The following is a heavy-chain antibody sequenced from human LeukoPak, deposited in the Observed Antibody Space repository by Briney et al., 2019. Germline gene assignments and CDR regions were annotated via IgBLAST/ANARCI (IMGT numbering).Heavy chain of an antibody. D-gene: IGHD3-10*01. CDR3: TKRSRGYYDY. V-gene: IGHV3-66*02. CDR1: GFTVSTDN. CDR2: IYSGNDGT. J-gene: IGHJ4*02. Sequence: GGSLRVSCAASGFTVSTDNMSWVRQVPGKGLEWVSVIYSGNDGTNYADSVRGRFTISRDDSKNMVYLQMNNLRLEDAAVYYCTKRSRGYYDYWGQGTLVTVSS.